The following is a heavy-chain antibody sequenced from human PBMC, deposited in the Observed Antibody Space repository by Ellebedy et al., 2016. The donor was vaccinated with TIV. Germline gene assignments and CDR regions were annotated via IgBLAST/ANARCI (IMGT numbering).Heavy chain of an antibody. CDR3: ARRGSYGDYAVQINSWFDR. D-gene: IGHD4-17*01. CDR2: IYQDGGVQ. CDR1: GFSFRSYW. J-gene: IGHJ5*02. Sequence: PGGSLRLSCAASGFSFRSYWMSWVRQAPGKGLEWVANIYQDGGVQYYVDSVKGRFNISRDNADNSLFLQMNSLRAEDTAVDYCARRGSYGDYAVQINSWFDRWGRGTLVTVSS. V-gene: IGHV3-7*01.